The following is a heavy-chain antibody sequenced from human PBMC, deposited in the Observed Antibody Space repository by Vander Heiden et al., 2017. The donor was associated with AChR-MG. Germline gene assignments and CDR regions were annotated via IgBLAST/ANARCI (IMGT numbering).Heavy chain of an antibody. CDR3: AKDRGASSGYYVGGSDAFDI. V-gene: IGHV3-9*01. D-gene: IGHD3-22*01. Sequence: EVQLVESGGGLVQPGRSLRLSCAASGFTFDDYALHGVRQAPGKGLEWVSGISWNSGSIGYADSVKGRFTISRDNAKNSLYLQMNSLRAEDTALYYCAKDRGASSGYYVGGSDAFDIWGQGTMVTVSS. CDR2: ISWNSGSI. CDR1: GFTFDDYA. J-gene: IGHJ3*02.